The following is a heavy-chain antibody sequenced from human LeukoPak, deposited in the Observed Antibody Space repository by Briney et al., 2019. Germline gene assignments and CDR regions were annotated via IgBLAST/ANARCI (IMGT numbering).Heavy chain of an antibody. V-gene: IGHV3-7*05. CDR3: AANGGPFDF. CDR2: IKQEGSEK. CDR1: GFTFRSYW. Sequence: GGSLRLSCAASGFTFRSYWMSWVRQAPGKGLEFVANIKQEGSEKYYVDSVRGRFTISRDNAKNSLYLQMNGLRAEDTAVYYCAANGGPFDFWGQGTLVTVS. J-gene: IGHJ4*02. D-gene: IGHD4-23*01.